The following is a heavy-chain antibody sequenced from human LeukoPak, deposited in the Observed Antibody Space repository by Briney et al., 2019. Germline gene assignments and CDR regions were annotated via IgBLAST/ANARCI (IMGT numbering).Heavy chain of an antibody. CDR2: IHTGGTT. Sequence: GGSLRLSCVASGFDISYNYVGWVRQARGKGLEWVSVIHTGGTTHYADSVKGRFTISKDNSNNTVFLQMNSVRAEDTAVYYCARDRGYGDHPSWFDPWGQGTQVTVSS. CDR3: ARDRGYGDHPSWFDP. V-gene: IGHV3-66*01. D-gene: IGHD5-12*01. J-gene: IGHJ5*02. CDR1: GFDISYNY.